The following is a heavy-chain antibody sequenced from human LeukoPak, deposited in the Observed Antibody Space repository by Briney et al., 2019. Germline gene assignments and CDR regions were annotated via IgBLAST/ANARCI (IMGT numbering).Heavy chain of an antibody. CDR1: GFSFSSYV. J-gene: IGHJ5*02. D-gene: IGHD1-26*01. Sequence: TGGSLRLSCVASGFSFSSYVMNWVRQAPGKGLEWVSGISVSGGSTYYTDSVKGRFTISRDNSKNTLYLQMNSLRVEDTAVYYCVRDRGVNWFDPWGRGTLVTVSS. CDR3: VRDRGVNWFDP. CDR2: ISVSGGST. V-gene: IGHV3-23*01.